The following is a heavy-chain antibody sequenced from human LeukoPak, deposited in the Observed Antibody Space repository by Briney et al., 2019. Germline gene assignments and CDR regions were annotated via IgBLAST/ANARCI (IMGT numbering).Heavy chain of an antibody. CDR2: INSDGSWT. CDR1: GFTFSSYW. Sequence: GGSLRLSCAASGFTFSSYWMHWVRQAPGKGLVWVSHINSDGSWTSYADSVKGRFTISKDNAKNTVYLQMNNLRAEDTAVYYCVSFYETYWGRGTLVAVSS. V-gene: IGHV3-74*01. CDR3: VSFYETY. J-gene: IGHJ4*02. D-gene: IGHD2-2*01.